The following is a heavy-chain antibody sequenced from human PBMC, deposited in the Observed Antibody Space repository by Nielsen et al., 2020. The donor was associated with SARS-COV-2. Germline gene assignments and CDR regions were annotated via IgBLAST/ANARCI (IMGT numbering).Heavy chain of an antibody. Sequence: GESLKISCAGSGFTFSSYGMHWVRQAPGKGLEWAALISFDGSYKFYADSVRGRFAISRDNSKNTLYLQMNSLKVEDTAVYYCVKDLIWFGGPGGAFDIWGLGTLVSVYS. CDR2: ISFDGSYK. CDR1: GFTFSSYG. D-gene: IGHD3-10*01. J-gene: IGHJ3*02. V-gene: IGHV3-30*18. CDR3: VKDLIWFGGPGGAFDI.